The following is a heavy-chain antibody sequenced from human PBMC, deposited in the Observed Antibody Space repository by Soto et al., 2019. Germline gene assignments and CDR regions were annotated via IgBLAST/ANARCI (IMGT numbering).Heavy chain of an antibody. J-gene: IGHJ6*03. CDR2: ISSSGSTI. CDR3: ARDRLGYCSSTSCLYYYYYYMDV. Sequence: QVQLVESGGGLVKPGGSLRLSCAASGFTFSDYYMSWIRQAPGKGLEWVSYISSSGSTIYYAASVKSRFTISRDNAKNSLYLQMNSLRAEDTAVYYCARDRLGYCSSTSCLYYYYYYMDVWGKGTTVTVSS. D-gene: IGHD2-2*01. CDR1: GFTFSDYY. V-gene: IGHV3-11*01.